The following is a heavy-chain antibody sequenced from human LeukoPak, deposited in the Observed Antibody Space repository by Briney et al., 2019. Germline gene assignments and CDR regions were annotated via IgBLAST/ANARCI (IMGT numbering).Heavy chain of an antibody. CDR2: ICGIVGST. D-gene: IGHD5-18*01. V-gene: IGHV3-23*01. CDR3: VKGIHFGYSYGYSFDY. J-gene: IGHJ4*02. Sequence: GGALRLSCAASGFIFSSYVVRWVRQAPGKGLEWVSAICGIVGSTYYAVSVTGRGVISRDNSKHTLYLQINSLRAEDTAIYYCVKGIHFGYSYGYSFDYWGQGTLVTVSS. CDR1: GFIFSSYV.